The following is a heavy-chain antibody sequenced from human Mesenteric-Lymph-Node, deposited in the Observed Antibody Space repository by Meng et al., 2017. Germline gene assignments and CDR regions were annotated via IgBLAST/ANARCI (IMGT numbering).Heavy chain of an antibody. CDR3: AKDIRGPYDILTGFVTFDI. J-gene: IGHJ3*02. Sequence: SLKISCAASGFTFDDYAMHWVRQAPGKGLEWVSGISWNSGSIGYADSVKGRFTISRDNAKNSLYLQMNSLRAEDTALYYCAKDIRGPYDILTGFVTFDIWGQGTMVTVSS. V-gene: IGHV3-9*01. D-gene: IGHD3-9*01. CDR1: GFTFDDYA. CDR2: ISWNSGSI.